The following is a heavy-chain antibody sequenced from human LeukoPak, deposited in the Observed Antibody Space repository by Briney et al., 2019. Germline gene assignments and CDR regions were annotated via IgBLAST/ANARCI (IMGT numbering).Heavy chain of an antibody. CDR3: TRAVIAAAGIGHRHIDY. J-gene: IGHJ4*02. CDR2: IRSKAYGGTT. CDR1: GFTFGDYA. Sequence: GGSLRLSCTASGFTFGDYAMSWVRQAPGKGLEWVGFIRSKAYGGTTEYAASVKGRFTISRDDSKSIVYLQMNSLKTEDTAVYYCTRAVIAAAGIGHRHIDYWGQGTLVTVSS. V-gene: IGHV3-49*04. D-gene: IGHD6-13*01.